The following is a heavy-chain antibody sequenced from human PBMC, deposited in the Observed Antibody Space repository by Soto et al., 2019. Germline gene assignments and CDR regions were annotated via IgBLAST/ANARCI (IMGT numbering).Heavy chain of an antibody. J-gene: IGHJ4*02. CDR3: ATAMAYFDY. V-gene: IGHV4-59*01. CDR1: GGSIRSYY. Sequence: QVQLQESGPGLVKPSETLSLTCTVSGGSIRSYYWSWIRQPPGKGLEWIGYIYYSGSTNYNPSLKSRVTISVDTSKNQFSLKLSSVTAADTAVYYCATAMAYFDYWGQGTLVTVSS. D-gene: IGHD3-10*01. CDR2: IYYSGST.